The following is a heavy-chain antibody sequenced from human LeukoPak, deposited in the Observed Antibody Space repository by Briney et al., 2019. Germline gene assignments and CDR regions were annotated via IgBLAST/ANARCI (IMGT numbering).Heavy chain of an antibody. D-gene: IGHD4-23*01. Sequence: SETLSLTCTVSGGSISSYYWGWIRQPPGKGLEWIGYIYYSGSTNYNPSLKSRVTISVDTSKNQFSLKLSSVTAADTAVYYCARGGGNSSDFDYWGQGTLVTVSS. J-gene: IGHJ4*02. CDR3: ARGGGNSSDFDY. CDR2: IYYSGST. CDR1: GGSISSYY. V-gene: IGHV4-59*01.